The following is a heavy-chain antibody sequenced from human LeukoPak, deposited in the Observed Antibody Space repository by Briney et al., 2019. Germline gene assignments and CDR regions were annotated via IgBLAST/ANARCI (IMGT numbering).Heavy chain of an antibody. J-gene: IGHJ4*02. CDR1: GGSIRSYY. V-gene: IGHV4-59*01. CDR3: ARATAGTGYYFDY. Sequence: AETQCLTCTVSGGSIRSYYWSWIRQPPGKGLEWLGYIHYSGSTNYNPSLKSRVTISVDTSKNQFSLKLSSVTAADTALYYCARATAGTGYYFDYWGQGTLVTVSS. CDR2: IHYSGST. D-gene: IGHD6-13*01.